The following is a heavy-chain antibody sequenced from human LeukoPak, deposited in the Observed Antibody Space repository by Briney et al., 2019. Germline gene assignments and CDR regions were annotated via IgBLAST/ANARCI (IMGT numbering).Heavy chain of an antibody. CDR2: IWYDGSNK. D-gene: IGHD6-13*01. V-gene: IGHV3-33*01. Sequence: GGSLRLSCAASGFTFSSYGMHWVRQAPGKGLEWVAVIWYDGSNKYCADSVKGRFTISRDNSKNTLYLQMNSLRADDTAVYYCARGKGVVAADTNFDHWGQGTLVIVSS. CDR1: GFTFSSYG. CDR3: ARGKGVVAADTNFDH. J-gene: IGHJ4*02.